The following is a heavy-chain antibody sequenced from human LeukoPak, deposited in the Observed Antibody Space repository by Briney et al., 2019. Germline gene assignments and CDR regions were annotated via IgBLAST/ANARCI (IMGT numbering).Heavy chain of an antibody. D-gene: IGHD3-22*01. V-gene: IGHV3-30-3*01. CDR3: ARDATDSSGYYYFDY. CDR2: ISYDGSNK. Sequence: GGSLRLSCAASGFTFSSYAMYWVRQAPGKGLEWVAVISYDGSNKYYADSVKGRFTISRDNSKNTLYLQMNSLRAEDTAVYYCARDATDSSGYYYFDYWGQGTLVTVSS. J-gene: IGHJ4*02. CDR1: GFTFSSYA.